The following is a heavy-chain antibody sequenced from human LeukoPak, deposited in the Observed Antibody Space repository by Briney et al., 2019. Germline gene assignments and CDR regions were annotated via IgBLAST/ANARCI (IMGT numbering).Heavy chain of an antibody. D-gene: IGHD3-22*01. CDR1: GFTFSSYW. J-gene: IGHJ4*02. V-gene: IGHV3-74*01. Sequence: GGSLGLSCAASGFTFSSYWMHWVRQAPGKGLVWVSRINSDGSSTSYADSVKGRFTISRDNAKNTLYLQMNSLRAEDTAVYYCARPPYYYDSSGYLDYWGQGTLVTVSS. CDR3: ARPPYYYDSSGYLDY. CDR2: INSDGSST.